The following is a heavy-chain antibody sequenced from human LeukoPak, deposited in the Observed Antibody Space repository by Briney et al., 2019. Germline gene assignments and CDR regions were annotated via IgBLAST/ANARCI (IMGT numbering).Heavy chain of an antibody. CDR1: GFSFSSYW. CDR2: IKPDGSGK. Sequence: GGSLRLSCAASGFSFSSYWMTWVRQVPGKGLEWVANIKPDGSGKHYVDSVKGRFTISRDNAKSSLYLQMDSLRVEDTAVYYCSSQPAVVDLDFWGQGALVTVSS. J-gene: IGHJ4*02. CDR3: SSQPAVVDLDF. D-gene: IGHD2-15*01. V-gene: IGHV3-7*01.